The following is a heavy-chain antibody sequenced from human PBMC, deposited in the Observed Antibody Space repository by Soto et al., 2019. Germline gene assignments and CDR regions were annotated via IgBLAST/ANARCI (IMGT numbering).Heavy chain of an antibody. V-gene: IGHV3-30*18. CDR1: GFTFSSYG. CDR3: AKSARSSSSHFDY. J-gene: IGHJ4*02. CDR2: ISYDGSNK. D-gene: IGHD6-6*01. Sequence: QVQLVESGGGVVQPGRSLRLSCAASGFTFSSYGMHWVRQAPGKGLEWVAVISYDGSNKYYADSVMGRFTISRDNSKNTLYLQMNSLRAEDTAVYYCAKSARSSSSHFDYWGQGTLVTVSS.